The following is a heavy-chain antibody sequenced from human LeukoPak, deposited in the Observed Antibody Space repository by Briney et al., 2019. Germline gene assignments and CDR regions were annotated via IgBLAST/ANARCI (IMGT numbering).Heavy chain of an antibody. CDR1: GYTLTELS. J-gene: IGHJ4*02. CDR2: FDPEDGET. V-gene: IGHV1-24*01. Sequence: GASVKVSCKVSGYTLTELSMHWVRQAPGKGLEWMGGFDPEDGETIHAQKFQGRVTMTEDTSTDTAYMELSSLRSEDTAVYYCATFTTVVTPPFDYWGQGTLVTVSS. CDR3: ATFTTVVTPPFDY. D-gene: IGHD4-23*01.